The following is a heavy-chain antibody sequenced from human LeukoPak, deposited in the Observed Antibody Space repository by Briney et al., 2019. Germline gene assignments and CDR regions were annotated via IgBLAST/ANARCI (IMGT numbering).Heavy chain of an antibody. V-gene: IGHV4-4*02. CDR2: ISHSGGA. Sequence: PSGTLSLTCAVSGASINTNYLWSWVRQPPGKGLEWIGEISHSGGAKYFPSLESRVTISMDRSKNQFSLMLRSVTAADTAVYYCARAYGGSGWYDWGQGTLVTVSS. CDR3: ARAYGGSGWYD. CDR1: GASINTNYL. J-gene: IGHJ4*02. D-gene: IGHD6-19*01.